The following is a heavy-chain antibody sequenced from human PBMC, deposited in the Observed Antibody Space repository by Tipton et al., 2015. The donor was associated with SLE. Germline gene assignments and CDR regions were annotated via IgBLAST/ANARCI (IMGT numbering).Heavy chain of an antibody. J-gene: IGHJ4*02. CDR2: ISSSSSTI. CDR1: GFTFSSYS. CDR3: ARDSLAAAEALYYFDY. D-gene: IGHD6-13*01. Sequence: SLRLSCAASGFTFSSYSMNWVRQAPGKGLEWVSYISSSSSTIYYADSVKGRFTISRDNAKNSLYLQMNSLRAEDTAVYYCARDSLAAAEALYYFDYWGQGTLVTVSS. V-gene: IGHV3-48*01.